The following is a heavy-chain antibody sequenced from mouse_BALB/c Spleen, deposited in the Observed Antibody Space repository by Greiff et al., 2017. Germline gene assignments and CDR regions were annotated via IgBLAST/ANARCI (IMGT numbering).Heavy chain of an antibody. Sequence: DVQLQESGPGLVKPSQSLSLTCSVTGYSITSGYYWNWIRQFPGNKLEWMGYISYDGSNNYNPSLKNRISITRDTSKNQFFLKLNSVTTEDTATYYCARDAYGYDYFDYWGQGTTLTVSS. CDR3: ARDAYGYDYFDY. J-gene: IGHJ2*01. V-gene: IGHV3-6*02. CDR2: ISYDGSN. CDR1: GYSITSGYY. D-gene: IGHD2-2*01.